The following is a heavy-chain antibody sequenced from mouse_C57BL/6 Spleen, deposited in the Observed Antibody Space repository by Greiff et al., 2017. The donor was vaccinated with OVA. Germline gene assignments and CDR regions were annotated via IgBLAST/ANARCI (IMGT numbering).Heavy chain of an antibody. CDR2: IRSKSNNYAT. D-gene: IGHD1-1*01. CDR3: VRGGYYYGYYYAMDY. Sequence: EVKLVESGGGLVQPKGSLKLSCAASGFSFNTYAMNWVRQAPGKGLEWVARIRSKSNNYATYYADSVKDRFTISRDDSESMLYLQMNNLKTEDTAMYYCVRGGYYYGYYYAMDYWGQGTSVTVSS. J-gene: IGHJ4*01. CDR1: GFSFNTYA. V-gene: IGHV10-1*01.